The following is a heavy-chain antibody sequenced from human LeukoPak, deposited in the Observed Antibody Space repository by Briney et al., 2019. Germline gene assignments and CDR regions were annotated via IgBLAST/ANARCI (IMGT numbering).Heavy chain of an antibody. D-gene: IGHD6-19*01. CDR1: GFTFGSYA. CDR3: ARDRGVAGNAEYFQH. Sequence: GRSLRLSCAASGFTFGSYAMHWVRQAPSKGLEWVAVISYDGSNKYYADSVKGRFTISRDNSKNTLYLQMNSLRAEDTAVYYCARDRGVAGNAEYFQHWGQGTLVTVSS. CDR2: ISYDGSNK. J-gene: IGHJ1*01. V-gene: IGHV3-30-3*01.